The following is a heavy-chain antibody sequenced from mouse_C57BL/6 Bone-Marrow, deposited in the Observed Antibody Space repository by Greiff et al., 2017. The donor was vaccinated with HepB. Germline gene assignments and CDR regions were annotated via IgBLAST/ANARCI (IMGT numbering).Heavy chain of an antibody. V-gene: IGHV5-15*01. Sequence: EVQVVESGGGLVQPGGSLKLSCAASGFTFSDYGMAWVRQAPRKGPEWVAFISNLAYSIYYADTVTGRFTISRENAKNTLYLEMSSLRSEDTAMYYCARQGSGYGSSFDYWGQGTTLTVSS. CDR2: ISNLAYSI. CDR1: GFTFSDYG. CDR3: ARQGSGYGSSFDY. J-gene: IGHJ2*01. D-gene: IGHD1-1*01.